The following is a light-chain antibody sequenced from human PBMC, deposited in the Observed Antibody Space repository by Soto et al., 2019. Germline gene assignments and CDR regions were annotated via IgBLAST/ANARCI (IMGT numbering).Light chain of an antibody. CDR3: NSYTSSSTWV. CDR2: EVS. Sequence: QSALTQPASVSGSPGQSITISCTGTSNDVGGYNYVSWYQQHPGKAPKLMIYEVSNRPSGVSNRFSGSKSGNTASLTISGLQAEDEADYYCNSYTSSSTWVFGGGTKLTVL. V-gene: IGLV2-14*01. J-gene: IGLJ3*02. CDR1: SNDVGGYNY.